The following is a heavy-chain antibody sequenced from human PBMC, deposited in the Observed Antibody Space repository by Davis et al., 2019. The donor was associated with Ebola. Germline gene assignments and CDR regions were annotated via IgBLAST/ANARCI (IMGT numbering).Heavy chain of an antibody. V-gene: IGHV1-3*01. Sequence: ASVKVSCKASGYTFTNYAMHWVRQAPGQRLEWMGWINAGNGNTKYSQKFQGRVTITRDTSASTAYMELSSLRSEDTAVYYCARGIAARFGMDVWGQGTTVTVSS. CDR3: ARGIAARFGMDV. J-gene: IGHJ6*02. D-gene: IGHD6-6*01. CDR1: GYTFTNYA. CDR2: INAGNGNT.